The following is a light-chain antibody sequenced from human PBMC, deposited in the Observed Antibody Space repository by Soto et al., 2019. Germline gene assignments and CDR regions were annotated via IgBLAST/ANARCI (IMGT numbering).Light chain of an antibody. Sequence: EIVMTQSPATLSVSPGERATLSCRACQSVSSNLAWYQQKPGQAPRLLIYGASSRATGIPDRFSGSGSGTGFTLPINRLEPEDFAVYYCQQYGSSPNTFGQGTRLEIK. J-gene: IGKJ5*01. V-gene: IGKV3-20*01. CDR2: GAS. CDR3: QQYGSSPNT. CDR1: QSVSSN.